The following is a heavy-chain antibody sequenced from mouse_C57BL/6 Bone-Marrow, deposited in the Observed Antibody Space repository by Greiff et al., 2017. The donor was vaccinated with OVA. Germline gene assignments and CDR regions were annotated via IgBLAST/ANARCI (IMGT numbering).Heavy chain of an antibody. CDR3: ARTYGSS. V-gene: IGHV1-81*01. Sequence: QVQLPQSGAALARPGASVKLSCTSSGYTFTLYFIICVKQRTGQGLEWIGEIYPRSGNTYYNEKFKGKATLTADKSSSTAYMELRSLTSEDSAVYFCARTYGSSWGQGTLVTVSA. D-gene: IGHD1-1*01. CDR1: GYTFTLYF. CDR2: IYPRSGNT. J-gene: IGHJ3*01.